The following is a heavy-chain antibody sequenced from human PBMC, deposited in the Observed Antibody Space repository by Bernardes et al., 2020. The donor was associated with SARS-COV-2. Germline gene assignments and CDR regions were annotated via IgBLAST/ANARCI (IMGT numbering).Heavy chain of an antibody. CDR2: INHSGST. CDR3: AGARAATTKYYFDY. V-gene: IGHV4-34*01. D-gene: IGHD2-15*01. CDR1: GGSFSGYY. J-gene: IGHJ4*02. Sequence: SETLSLTCAVYGGSFSGYYWSWIRQPPGKGLEWIGEINHSGSTNYNPSLKSRVTISVDTSKNQFSLKLSSVTAADTAVYYCAGARAATTKYYFDYWGQGTLVTVSS.